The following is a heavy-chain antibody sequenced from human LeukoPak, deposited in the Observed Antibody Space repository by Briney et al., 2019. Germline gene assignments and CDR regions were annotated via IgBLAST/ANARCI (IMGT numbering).Heavy chain of an antibody. CDR3: TSPSSGYPNTPNG. D-gene: IGHD3-22*01. V-gene: IGHV3-73*01. CDR2: IRSKANSYAT. J-gene: IGHJ4*02. CDR1: GFTFSGSA. Sequence: PGGSLRLSCAASGFTFSGSAMHWVRQASGKGLEWVGRIRSKANSYATAYAASVKGRFTISRDDSKNTAYLQMNSLKTEDTAVYYCTSPSSGYPNTPNGWGQGTLVTVSS.